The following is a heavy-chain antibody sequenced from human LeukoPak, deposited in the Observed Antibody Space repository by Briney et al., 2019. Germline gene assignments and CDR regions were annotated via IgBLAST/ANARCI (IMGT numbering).Heavy chain of an antibody. V-gene: IGHV4-39*07. D-gene: IGHD5-24*01. CDR3: ARSRDGYNSADY. J-gene: IGHJ4*02. CDR1: GGSISSSSYY. CDR2: IYYSGST. Sequence: NSSETLSLTCTVSGGSISSSSYYWGWIRQPPGKGLEWIGSIYYSGSTYYNPSLKSRVTISVDTSKNQFSLKLSSVTAADTAVYYCARSRDGYNSADYWGQGTLVTVSS.